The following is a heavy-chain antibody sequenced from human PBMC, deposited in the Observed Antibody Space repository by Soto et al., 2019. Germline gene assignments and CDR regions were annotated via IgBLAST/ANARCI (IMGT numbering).Heavy chain of an antibody. D-gene: IGHD4-4*01. CDR2: IYWDNDK. CDR3: AHRVTYSPNYSAGSFDP. Sequence: QITLKESGPALMEPTQTLTLTCSFSGLSLSTPGVGVGWLRQAPGKALECLAIIYWDNDKRYHPSLKTRLTITNHPHTHQLVFPIPYLEPVDPAIYYCAHRVTYSPNYSAGSFDPLRQGPLVTVS. CDR1: GLSLSTPGVG. J-gene: IGHJ5*02. V-gene: IGHV2-5*02.